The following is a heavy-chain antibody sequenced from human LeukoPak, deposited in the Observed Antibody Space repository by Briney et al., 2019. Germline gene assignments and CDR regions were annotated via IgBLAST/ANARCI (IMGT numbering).Heavy chain of an antibody. D-gene: IGHD6-13*01. V-gene: IGHV1-18*01. J-gene: IGHJ6*02. CDR3: AREEKCRVLYYYCYGMDV. Sequence: ASVKVSCKASGYTFTSYGISWVRQAPGQGLEWMGWISAYNGNTNYAQKLQGRVTMTTDTSTSTAYMELRSLRSDDTAVYYCAREEKCRVLYYYCYGMDVWGQGTTVTVSS. CDR2: ISAYNGNT. CDR1: GYTFTSYG.